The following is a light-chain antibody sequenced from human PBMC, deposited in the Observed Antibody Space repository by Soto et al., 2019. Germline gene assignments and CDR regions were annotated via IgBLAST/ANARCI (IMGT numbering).Light chain of an antibody. CDR2: EVS. CDR1: SSDIGAYNH. Sequence: QSALTQPPSASGSPGQSVTISCTGTSSDIGAYNHVSWYQQRPGRAPRFIIYEVSQRPSGVPDRFSGSKSGSTASLTVSGLQADDEADYYCSSYGGSSNPVMFGGGTKLTVL. V-gene: IGLV2-8*01. J-gene: IGLJ3*02. CDR3: SSYGGSSNPVM.